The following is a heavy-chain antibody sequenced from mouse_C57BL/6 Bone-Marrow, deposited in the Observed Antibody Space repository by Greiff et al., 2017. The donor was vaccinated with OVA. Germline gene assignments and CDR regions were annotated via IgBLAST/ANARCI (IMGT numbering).Heavy chain of an antibody. J-gene: IGHJ2*01. CDR1: GYTFTSYW. Sequence: QVQLQQPGAELVKPGASVKLSCKASGYTFTSYWMQWVKQRPGQGLEWIGEIDPSDSYTNYNQKFKGKATLTVDTSSSTAYMQLSSLTSEDSAVYYCARPWPPWSWGQGTTLTVSS. V-gene: IGHV1-50*01. CDR2: IDPSDSYT. D-gene: IGHD1-1*02. CDR3: ARPWPPWS.